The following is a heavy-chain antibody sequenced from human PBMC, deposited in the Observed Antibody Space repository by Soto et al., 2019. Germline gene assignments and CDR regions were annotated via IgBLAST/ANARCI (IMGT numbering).Heavy chain of an antibody. CDR1: GGSISSGGYY. CDR2: IYYSGST. D-gene: IGHD1-26*01. J-gene: IGHJ4*02. V-gene: IGHV4-31*03. Sequence: QVQLQESGPGLVKPSQTLSLTCTVSGGSISSGGYYWSWIRQRPGKGLEWIGYIYYSGSTYYNPSLKSRVTISVDTSKNQFSLKLSSVTAADTDVYYCARDRGPWTNFDYWGQGTLVTVSS. CDR3: ARDRGPWTNFDY.